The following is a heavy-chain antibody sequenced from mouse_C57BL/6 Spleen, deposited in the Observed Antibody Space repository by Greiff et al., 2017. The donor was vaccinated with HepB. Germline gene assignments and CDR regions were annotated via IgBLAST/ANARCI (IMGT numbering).Heavy chain of an antibody. D-gene: IGHD1-1*01. CDR3: ARFGLLFFDY. CDR2: INPNNGGT. V-gene: IGHV1-22*01. CDR1: GYTFTDYN. Sequence: EVQLQQSGPELVKPGASVKMSCKASGYTFTDYNMHWVKQSHGKSLGWIGYINPNNGGTSYNQKFKGKATLTVNKSSSTAYMELRSLTSEDSAVYYCARFGLLFFDYWGQGTTLTVSS. J-gene: IGHJ2*01.